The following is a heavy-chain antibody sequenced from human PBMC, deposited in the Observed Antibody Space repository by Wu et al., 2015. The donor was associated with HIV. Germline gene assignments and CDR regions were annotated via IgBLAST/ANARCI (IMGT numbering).Heavy chain of an antibody. Sequence: QGQLVQSGAEVKKPGASVKVSCKASGYTFTDYFIHWIRQAPGQGLEWMGWTNLNTGGTKYAPKFQGRVTMTRDTSINTAYIELGGLTSDDTAVYYCARVGGMVTNNGYWFFDVWGRGSLVTVSS. J-gene: IGHJ2*01. D-gene: IGHD2-21*02. V-gene: IGHV1-2*02. CDR3: ARVGGMVTNNGYWFFDV. CDR1: GYTFTDYF. CDR2: TNLNTGGT.